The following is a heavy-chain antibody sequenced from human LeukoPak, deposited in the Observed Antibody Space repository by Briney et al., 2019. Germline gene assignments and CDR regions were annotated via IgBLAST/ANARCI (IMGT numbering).Heavy chain of an antibody. CDR1: GFTVSSNY. V-gene: IGHV3-66*01. Sequence: GGSLRLSCAASGFTVSSNYMTWVRQAPGKGLEWISLIYRGGNTQYAGSVKGRFTISRDNSENTLYLQMNSLRAEDTAVYFCARGSRQWGLLLTEFDYWGQGTLVTVSS. D-gene: IGHD2-15*01. CDR2: IYRGGNT. J-gene: IGHJ4*02. CDR3: ARGSRQWGLLLTEFDY.